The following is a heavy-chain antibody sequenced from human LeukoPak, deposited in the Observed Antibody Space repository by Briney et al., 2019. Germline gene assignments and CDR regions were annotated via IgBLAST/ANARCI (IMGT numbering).Heavy chain of an antibody. Sequence: SETLSLTCTVSGGSVSSGSYYWSWIRQPAGKGLEWIGRIYTSGSTNYNPSLKSRVTMSVDTSKNQFSLNLSSVTAADTAVYYCARSVLRGLNVHFYMDVWGKGTTVTVSS. CDR3: ARSVLRGLNVHFYMDV. CDR1: GGSVSSGSYY. V-gene: IGHV4-61*02. D-gene: IGHD3-10*01. J-gene: IGHJ6*03. CDR2: IYTSGST.